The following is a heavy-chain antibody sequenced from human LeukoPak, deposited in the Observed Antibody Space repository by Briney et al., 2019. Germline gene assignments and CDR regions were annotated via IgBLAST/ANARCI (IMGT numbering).Heavy chain of an antibody. V-gene: IGHV4-30-4*01. CDR1: GGSNSSGDYY. D-gene: IGHD3-9*01. CDR2: IYYSGST. CDR3: AARAFDWLSPFDY. J-gene: IGHJ4*02. Sequence: SETLSLTCTVSGGSNSSGDYYWSWIRQPPGKGLEWIGYIYYSGSTYYNPSLKSRVTISVDTSKNQFSLKLSSVTAADTAVYYCAARAFDWLSPFDYWGQGTLVTVSS.